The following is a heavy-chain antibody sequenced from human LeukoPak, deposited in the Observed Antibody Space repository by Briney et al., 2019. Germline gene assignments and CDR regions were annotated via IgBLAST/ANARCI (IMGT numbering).Heavy chain of an antibody. Sequence: GGSLRLSCAASGFTFSDYYMSWIRQAPGKGLEWVSYISSSGSTIYYADSVKGRFTISRGNAKNSLYLQMNSLRAEDTAVYYCARVIGSSSWYGSVYYYYYMDVWGKGTTVTVSS. D-gene: IGHD6-13*01. CDR3: ARVIGSSSWYGSVYYYYYMDV. V-gene: IGHV3-11*04. CDR2: ISSSGSTI. CDR1: GFTFSDYY. J-gene: IGHJ6*03.